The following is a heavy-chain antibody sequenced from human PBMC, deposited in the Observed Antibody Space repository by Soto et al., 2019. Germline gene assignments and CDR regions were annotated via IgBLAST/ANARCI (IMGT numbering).Heavy chain of an antibody. CDR1: GFSFGSYA. D-gene: IGHD3-3*01. CDR2: ISGSDGKT. J-gene: IGHJ4*02. Sequence: GGSLRLSCAASGFSFGSYALSWVRQAPGKGLEWVSTISGSDGKTFYADSVKGRFSISRDTSQNTLYLQMNSLRADDTAIYYCARWSHLDYWGQGTRVTVSS. CDR3: ARWSHLDY. V-gene: IGHV3-23*01.